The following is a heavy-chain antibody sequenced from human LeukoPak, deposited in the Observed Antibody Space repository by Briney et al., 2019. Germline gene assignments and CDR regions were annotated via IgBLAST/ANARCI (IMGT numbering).Heavy chain of an antibody. CDR3: AKDLDSSSWYSYFDY. Sequence: GGSLRLSCAASGFTFSSYGMHWVRQAPGKGLEWVAVISYDGSNKYYADSVKGRFTISRDNSKNTLYLQMNSLRAEDTAVYYCAKDLDSSSWYSYFDYWGQGTLVTVSS. D-gene: IGHD6-13*01. J-gene: IGHJ4*02. V-gene: IGHV3-30*18. CDR2: ISYDGSNK. CDR1: GFTFSSYG.